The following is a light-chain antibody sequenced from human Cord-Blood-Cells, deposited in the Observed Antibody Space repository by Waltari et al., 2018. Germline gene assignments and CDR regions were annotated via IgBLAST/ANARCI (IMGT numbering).Light chain of an antibody. J-gene: IGLJ3*02. Sequence: QPVLPLPSSLSASPRPPASLTCTSRCGLIVRPSNISWSQHGPGSPPRYLLRYNSASDKQQGFGVPSRFSGSKYVSANSGILLISGLQSEDEADYYCMIWYSAAWVFGGGTKLNVL. V-gene: IGLV5-45*01. CDR1: CGLIVRPSN. CDR3: MIWYSAAWV. CDR2: YNSASDK.